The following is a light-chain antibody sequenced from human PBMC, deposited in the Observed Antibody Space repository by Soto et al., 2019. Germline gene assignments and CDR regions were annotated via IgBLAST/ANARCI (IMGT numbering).Light chain of an antibody. J-gene: IGKJ5*01. CDR3: QQRSNWPIT. CDR1: QSVSSQ. V-gene: IGKV3-11*01. Sequence: EIVLTQSPATLSLSPGERATLSCRASQSVSSQLAWYQQKPGQAPRLLIYDVSNRATGIPARFRGSGSGTDFTLTISSLEPEDFAVYCCQQRSNWPITFGQGTRLEI. CDR2: DVS.